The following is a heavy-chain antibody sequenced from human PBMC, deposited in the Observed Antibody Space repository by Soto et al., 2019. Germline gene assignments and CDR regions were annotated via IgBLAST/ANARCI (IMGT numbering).Heavy chain of an antibody. Sequence: PSETLSLTSTVYGGNFIGYYWSWIRQPPGKGLEWIGEINHSGSTNYNPSLKSRVTISVDTSKNQFSLKLSSVTAADTAVYYCASLPRITIFGVVSQKNWFDPWGQGTLVTV. CDR2: INHSGST. V-gene: IGHV4-34*01. CDR1: GGNFIGYY. D-gene: IGHD3-3*01. CDR3: ASLPRITIFGVVSQKNWFDP. J-gene: IGHJ5*02.